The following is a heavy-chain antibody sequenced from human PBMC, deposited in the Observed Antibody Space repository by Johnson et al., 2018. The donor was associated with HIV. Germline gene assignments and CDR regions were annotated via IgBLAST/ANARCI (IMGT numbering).Heavy chain of an antibody. Sequence: QVQLVESGGGVVQPGRSLRLSCAASGFTFGSYGMHWVRQAPGKGLEWVAVISYDGSDKYYPDSLKGRFTISRDNSKNTLYLQMNSLKTEDTAVYYCTSYPPDAFDIWGQGTMVTVSS. CDR1: GFTFGSYG. CDR3: TSYPPDAFDI. CDR2: ISYDGSDK. V-gene: IGHV3-30*03. J-gene: IGHJ3*02. D-gene: IGHD3-16*01.